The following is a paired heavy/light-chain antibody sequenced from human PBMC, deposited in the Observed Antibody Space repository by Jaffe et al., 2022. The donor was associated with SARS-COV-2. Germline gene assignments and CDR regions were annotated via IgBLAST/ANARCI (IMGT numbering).Light chain of an antibody. CDR1: KIGSKN. CDR2: RDS. CDR3: QVWDSSTWV. J-gene: IGLJ3*02. V-gene: IGLV3-9*01. Sequence: SYELTQPLSVSVALGQTARITCGGNKIGSKNVHWYQQNPGQAPVVVIYRDSNRPSGIPERFSGSNSGNTATLTVSRAQAGDEADYYCQVWDSSTWVFGGGTKLTVL.
Heavy chain of an antibody. J-gene: IGHJ2*01. CDR1: EFTFSTFD. CDR2: ISSSGTST. V-gene: IGHV3-23*01. CDR3: AKRPLSEGYFDL. Sequence: EVQLLESGGGLVQPGGSLRLSCAASEFTFSTFDMSWVRQAPGKGLEWVSIISSSGTSTYYADSVKGRFTISRDNSKNTLYLQMNSLRDGDTAVYFCAKRPLSEGYFDLWGRGTLVTVSS.